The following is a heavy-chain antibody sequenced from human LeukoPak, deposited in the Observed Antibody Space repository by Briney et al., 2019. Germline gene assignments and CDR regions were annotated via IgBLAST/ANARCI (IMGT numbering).Heavy chain of an antibody. V-gene: IGHV4-34*01. J-gene: IGHJ4*02. Sequence: SETLSLTCAVYGGSFSDYYWSWIRQPPGKGLEWIGEINHSGSTNYNPSLKSRVTISVDTSKIQFSLKLSSVTAADTAMYYCARLRRYSGSYLDFWGQGTLVTVSS. CDR2: INHSGST. D-gene: IGHD1-26*01. CDR3: ARLRRYSGSYLDF. CDR1: GGSFSDYY.